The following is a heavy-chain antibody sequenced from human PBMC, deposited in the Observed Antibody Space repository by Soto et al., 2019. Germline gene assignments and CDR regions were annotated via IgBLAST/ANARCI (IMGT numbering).Heavy chain of an antibody. CDR1: GASIISMNW. D-gene: IGHD3-10*02. CDR3: ASYEYVAGDDYKIDY. V-gene: IGHV4-4*02. Sequence: QVQLQESGPGLVKPSGTLSLTCAVSGASIISMNWWSWVRQPPGKGLEWMGEIHHSGSTNYKPSLMSRVTISVDKSKNQFSLKLTSVTAADTAVYYCASYEYVAGDDYKIDYWGQGTLVTVSS. J-gene: IGHJ4*02. CDR2: IHHSGST.